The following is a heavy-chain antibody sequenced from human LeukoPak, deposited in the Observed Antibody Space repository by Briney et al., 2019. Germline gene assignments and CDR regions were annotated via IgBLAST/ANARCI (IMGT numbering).Heavy chain of an antibody. CDR1: GFTFIDYS. CDR2: VRGSTGAI. Sequence: GGSLRLSCAASGFTFIDYSMNWVRQAPGKGLEWLSYVRGSTGAIYYADSVKGRFTISRDNSKNTLFLQMNSLRAEDTAVYYCARGLVGATGDAFDMWGQGTMVTVSS. J-gene: IGHJ3*02. V-gene: IGHV3-48*01. CDR3: ARGLVGATGDAFDM. D-gene: IGHD1-26*01.